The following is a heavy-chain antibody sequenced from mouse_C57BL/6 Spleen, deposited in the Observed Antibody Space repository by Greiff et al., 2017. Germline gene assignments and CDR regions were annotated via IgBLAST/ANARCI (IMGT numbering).Heavy chain of an antibody. CDR3: ARDLGYYPRYFDV. CDR2: IDPSDSYT. V-gene: IGHV1-50*01. CDR1: GYTFTSYW. J-gene: IGHJ1*03. D-gene: IGHD1-1*02. Sequence: VQLQQPGAELVKPGASVKLSCKASGYTFTSYWMQWVKQRPGQGLEWIGEIDPSDSYTNYNHKFKGKATLTVDTSSSTAYMQLSSLTSEDSAVYYCARDLGYYPRYFDVWGTGTTVTVSS.